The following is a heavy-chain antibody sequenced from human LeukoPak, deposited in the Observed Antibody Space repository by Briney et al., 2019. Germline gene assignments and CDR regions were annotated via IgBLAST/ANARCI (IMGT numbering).Heavy chain of an antibody. CDR3: ARSTRYFDWTDYYYYGMDV. D-gene: IGHD3-9*01. V-gene: IGHV3-23*01. J-gene: IGHJ6*02. Sequence: GGSLRLSCAASGLTFSSCAMSWVRQAPGKGLEWVSGLSGSGGSTYYADSVKGRFTISRDNAKNTLYLQMNSLRAEDTAVYYCARSTRYFDWTDYYYYGMDVWGQGTTVTVSS. CDR2: LSGSGGST. CDR1: GLTFSSCA.